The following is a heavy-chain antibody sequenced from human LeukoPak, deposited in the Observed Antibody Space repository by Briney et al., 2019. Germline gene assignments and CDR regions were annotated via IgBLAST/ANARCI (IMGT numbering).Heavy chain of an antibody. Sequence: GGSLRLSCSASGFTFSNYAMHWVRQAPGRGLEYVSAISSNGGSTYYADSVKGRFTISRDNSKNTLYLQMSSLRAEDTAVYYCLKDRSGYSSSWYGRWNWFDPWGQGTLVTVSS. CDR2: ISSNGGST. D-gene: IGHD6-13*01. CDR3: LKDRSGYSSSWYGRWNWFDP. J-gene: IGHJ5*02. CDR1: GFTFSNYA. V-gene: IGHV3-64D*06.